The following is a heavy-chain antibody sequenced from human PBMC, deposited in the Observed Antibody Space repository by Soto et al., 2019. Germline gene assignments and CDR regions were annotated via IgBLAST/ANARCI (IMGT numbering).Heavy chain of an antibody. CDR3: ARLTVTTAGYYYYGMDA. Sequence: PVESLQNSCKGSGYSFTSYWIVWVRQMPGKGLEWMGIIYPGDSDTRYSPSFQGQVTISADKSISTAYMELSSLRSEDTAVYYCARLTVTTAGYYYYGMDAWGQGTTVTVSS. CDR1: GYSFTSYW. J-gene: IGHJ6*02. CDR2: IYPGDSDT. D-gene: IGHD4-4*01. V-gene: IGHV5-51*01.